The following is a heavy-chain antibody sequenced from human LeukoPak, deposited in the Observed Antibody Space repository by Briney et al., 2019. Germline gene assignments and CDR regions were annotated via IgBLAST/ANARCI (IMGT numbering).Heavy chain of an antibody. V-gene: IGHV3-23*01. J-gene: IGHJ4*02. Sequence: PGRSLRLSRAASGFIFNNYGMHWVRQAPGKGLEWVSAISGSGGSTYYADSVKGRFTISRDNSKNTLYLQMNSLRAEDTAVYYCAKRPPRTTGYCKGSCSPYRDYWGQGTLVTVSS. CDR1: GFIFNNYG. D-gene: IGHD2-15*01. CDR2: ISGSGGST. CDR3: AKRPPRTTGYCKGSCSPYRDY.